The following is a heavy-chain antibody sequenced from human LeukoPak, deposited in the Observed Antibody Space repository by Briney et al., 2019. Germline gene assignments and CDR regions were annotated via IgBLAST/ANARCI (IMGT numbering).Heavy chain of an antibody. Sequence: QSGGSLRLSCAASGFTFSSYWMHRVRQAPGKGLVWVSRINSDGSSTSYADSVKGRFTISRDNAKNTLYLQMNSLRAEDTAVYYCARETLYDSRGFDYWGQGTLVTVSS. CDR3: ARETLYDSRGFDY. D-gene: IGHD3-22*01. CDR1: GFTFSSYW. CDR2: INSDGSST. V-gene: IGHV3-74*01. J-gene: IGHJ4*02.